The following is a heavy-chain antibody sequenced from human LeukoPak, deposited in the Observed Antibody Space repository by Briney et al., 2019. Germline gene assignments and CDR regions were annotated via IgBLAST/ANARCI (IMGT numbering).Heavy chain of an antibody. CDR2: IRSKAYGGTI. J-gene: IGHJ5*02. Sequence: PGGSLRLSCTASGFTFGDYAMSWVRQAPGKGLEWVGSIRSKAYGGTIENAASVKGRFIISRDDSKSIAYLQMNSLKTEDTAVYYCTRVHSSSWYPNWFDPWGQGTLVTVSS. D-gene: IGHD6-13*01. CDR1: GFTFGDYA. V-gene: IGHV3-49*04. CDR3: TRVHSSSWYPNWFDP.